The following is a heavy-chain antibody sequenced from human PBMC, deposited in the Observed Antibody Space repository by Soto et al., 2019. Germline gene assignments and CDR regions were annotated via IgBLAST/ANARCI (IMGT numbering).Heavy chain of an antibody. J-gene: IGHJ6*03. CDR2: VYYTGST. CDR1: GGSINTYY. Sequence: SETLSLTCTVSGGSINTYYWSWIRQPPGKGLEWIGYVYYTGSTSYNPSLKRRVTFSADSSRGQFSLRLNSVTAADTAVYYCARTVLGPDLLADSFVDYYYYMDVWGQGTTVTVSS. D-gene: IGHD3-9*01. V-gene: IGHV4-59*08. CDR3: ARTVLGPDLLADSFVDYYYYMDV.